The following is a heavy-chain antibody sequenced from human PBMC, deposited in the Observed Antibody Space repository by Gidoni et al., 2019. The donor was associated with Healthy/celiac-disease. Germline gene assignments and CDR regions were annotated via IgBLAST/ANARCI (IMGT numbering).Heavy chain of an antibody. CDR3: ARDGGLRKQHPFDY. J-gene: IGHJ4*02. D-gene: IGHD6-13*01. CDR1: GFTFSSYG. Sequence: QVQLVESGGGVVQPVRSLRLSCPASGFTFSSYGMHWVRQAPGKGLEWVAVIWYDGSNKYYADSVKGRFTISRDNSKNTLYLQMNSLRAEDTAVYYCARDGGLRKQHPFDYWGQGTLVTVSS. CDR2: IWYDGSNK. V-gene: IGHV3-33*01.